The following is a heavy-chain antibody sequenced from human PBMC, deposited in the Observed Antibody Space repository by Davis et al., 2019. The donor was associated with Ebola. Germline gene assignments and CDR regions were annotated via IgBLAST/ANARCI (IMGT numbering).Heavy chain of an antibody. J-gene: IGHJ6*02. D-gene: IGHD3-22*01. CDR1: GGSISSYY. V-gene: IGHV4-59*01. CDR3: GREGYYYDSSGYHKGGMDV. CDR2: IYYSGST. Sequence: SETLSLTCTVSGGSISSYYWSWIRQPPGKGLEWIGYIYYSGSTNYNPSLNSRVTISVDTSKNQFSLKLSSVTAADTAVYYCGREGYYYDSSGYHKGGMDVWGQGTTVIVSS.